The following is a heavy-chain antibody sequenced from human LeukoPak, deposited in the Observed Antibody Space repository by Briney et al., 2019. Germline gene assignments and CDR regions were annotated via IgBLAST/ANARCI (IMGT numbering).Heavy chain of an antibody. V-gene: IGHV3-23*01. D-gene: IGHD5-18*01. CDR1: GFTFRSHA. Sequence: GGSLRLSCVGSGFTFRSHAMSWVRQAPEKGLEFVSGIYENGGTTYYADSVKGRFTISRDNAKNSLYLQMNSLRAEDTAVYYCARCPGYSWGDVWGQGTTVTVSS. J-gene: IGHJ6*02. CDR2: IYENGGTT. CDR3: ARCPGYSWGDV.